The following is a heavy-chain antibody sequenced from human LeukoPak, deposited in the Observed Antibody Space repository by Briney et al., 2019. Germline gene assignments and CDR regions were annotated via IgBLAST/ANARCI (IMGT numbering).Heavy chain of an antibody. V-gene: IGHV1-2*02. CDR2: INPNSGDT. D-gene: IGHD3-22*01. J-gene: IGHJ4*02. CDR3: ARAPYYYDSSGSTLGY. Sequence: ASVKLSCMAYAYTFTGYYIHWERHAPERVIGWMGWINPNSGDTNYAQNFQGRVTMTRDTSISTAYMELGRLRSDDTAVYYCARAPYYYDSSGSTLGYWGQGTLVTVSS. CDR1: AYTFTGYY.